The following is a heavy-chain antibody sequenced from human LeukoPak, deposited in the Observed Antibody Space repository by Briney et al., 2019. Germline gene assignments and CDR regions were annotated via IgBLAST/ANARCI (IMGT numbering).Heavy chain of an antibody. CDR2: ISSGGSNV. CDR3: ARVNTYYYFWSGYLDY. V-gene: IGHV3-48*03. D-gene: IGHD3-3*01. J-gene: IGHJ4*02. CDR1: GFTLSSYE. Sequence: GGSLRLSRAASGFTLSSYEMNWVRQAPGKGRAGVSYISSGGSNVYYADCVKGRSTISRDNAKNSLYLQMNSLRAEDTAVYYCARVNTYYYFWSGYLDYWGQGTLVTVSS.